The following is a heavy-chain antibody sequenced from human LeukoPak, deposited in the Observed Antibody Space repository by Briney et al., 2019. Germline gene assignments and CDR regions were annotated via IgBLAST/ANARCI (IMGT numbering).Heavy chain of an antibody. J-gene: IGHJ4*02. CDR2: INPNSGGT. CDR1: GYTFTGSY. V-gene: IGHV1-2*06. Sequence: ASVKVSCKASGYTFTGSYMDWVRQAPGQGLEWMGRINPNSGGTNYVQKFQGRVTMTRDTSITTAYMELSRLRSDDMAVYYCASGYSSSSGFDYWGQETLVTVSS. CDR3: ASGYSSSSGFDY. D-gene: IGHD6-6*01.